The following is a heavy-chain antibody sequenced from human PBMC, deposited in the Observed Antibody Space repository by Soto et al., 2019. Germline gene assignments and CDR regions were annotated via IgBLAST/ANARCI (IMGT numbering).Heavy chain of an antibody. D-gene: IGHD3-3*01. CDR2: IKRDGSEK. V-gene: IGHV3-7*01. Sequence: GGSLRLSCAASGFAVSSFWMSWVRQAPGKGLEWVANIKRDGSEKYYVDSVKGRFTISRDNAKNSLYLQMNSLRAEDTAVYYCARDYDFWSGSNSRFDYWGQGTLVTVSS. CDR1: GFAVSSFW. CDR3: ARDYDFWSGSNSRFDY. J-gene: IGHJ4*02.